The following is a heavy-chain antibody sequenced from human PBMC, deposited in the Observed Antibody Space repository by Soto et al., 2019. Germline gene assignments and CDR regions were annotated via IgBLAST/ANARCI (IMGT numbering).Heavy chain of an antibody. D-gene: IGHD3-22*01. CDR2: TYYSGST. V-gene: IGHV4-31*03. CDR3: ARDTRYYDSSGENYYYFDY. J-gene: IGHJ4*02. CDR1: GGSISSGGYY. Sequence: QVQLQESGPGLVKPSQTLSLTCTVSGGSISSGGYYWSWIRQHPGKGLEWIGYTYYSGSTYYNPSLKSRVTISVDTSKNQFSLKLSSVTAADTAVYYCARDTRYYDSSGENYYYFDYWGQGTLVTVSS.